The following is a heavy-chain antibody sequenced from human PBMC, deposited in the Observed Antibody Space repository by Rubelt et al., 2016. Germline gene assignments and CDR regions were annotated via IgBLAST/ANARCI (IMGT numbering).Heavy chain of an antibody. Sequence: QVQLVQSGAEVKKPGASVKVSCKASGYTITSYAMHWVRQAPGQRLEWMGWINTNTGNPTYAQGFTGRCVFSLDTSGSTAYLQISSLKAEDTAVYYCARVIAAREDYNWFDPWGQGTLVTVSS. CDR3: ARVIAAREDYNWFDP. D-gene: IGHD6-6*01. CDR1: GYTITSYA. V-gene: IGHV7-4-1*02. CDR2: INTNTGNP. J-gene: IGHJ5*02.